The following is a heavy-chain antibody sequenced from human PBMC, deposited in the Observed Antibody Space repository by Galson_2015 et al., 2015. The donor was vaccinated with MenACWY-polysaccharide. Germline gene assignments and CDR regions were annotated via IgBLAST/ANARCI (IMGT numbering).Heavy chain of an antibody. V-gene: IGHV3-23*01. CDR3: ARTRIVGAHWFDC. CDR2: VSASGAVT. J-gene: IGHJ4*02. D-gene: IGHD1-26*01. Sequence: SLRLSCAASGFTFSSYTMSWVCQAPGKGLEWVSGVSASGAVTYYADSVKGRFTISRDNSKHTLYLQMNSLRAEDTAVYYCARTRIVGAHWFDCWGQGTLVTVSS. CDR1: GFTFSSYT.